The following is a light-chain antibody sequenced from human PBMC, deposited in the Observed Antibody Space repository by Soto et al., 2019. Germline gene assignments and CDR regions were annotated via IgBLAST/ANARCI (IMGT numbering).Light chain of an antibody. V-gene: IGKV3D-15*01. CDR1: QSVSTK. J-gene: IGKJ5*01. CDR2: GAS. CDR3: QQDDDCPPIT. Sequence: ETGMTQSPATLSVSPGEIATLSCRASQSVSTKLAWYQQKPGQAPMLLIYGASTRATGIPARFSGSGSGTEFTLTISSLQSEDVAVYYCQQDDDCPPITFGQGTRLEIK.